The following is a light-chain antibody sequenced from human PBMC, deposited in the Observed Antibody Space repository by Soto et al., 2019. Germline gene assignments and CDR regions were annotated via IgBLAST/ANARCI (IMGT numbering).Light chain of an antibody. CDR2: DAS. CDR1: EDIVHY. CDR3: QQYDNIPLT. J-gene: IGKJ5*01. Sequence: IQMTQTPLALSASVGDRVTITCQASEDIVHYVSWHHQKPGKAPHLVIYDASNLATGAPSRFSGSRSQTRFNFTITSLQPEDVGVYYCQQYDNIPLTFGQGTRL. V-gene: IGKV1-33*01.